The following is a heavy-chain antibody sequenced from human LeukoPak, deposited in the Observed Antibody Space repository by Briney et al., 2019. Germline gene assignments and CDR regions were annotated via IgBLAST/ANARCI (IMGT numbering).Heavy chain of an antibody. CDR3: ARHRRHRVYYDSSGYYHDGFDI. Sequence: ASVKVSCKASGYTFTSYGISWVRQAPGQGLEWMGWISAYNGNTNYALKLQDRVFMTTDTSTSTAYMELRSLRSDDTAVYYCARHRRHRVYYDSSGYYHDGFDIWGQGTMVTVSS. CDR2: ISAYNGNT. J-gene: IGHJ3*02. V-gene: IGHV1-18*01. CDR1: GYTFTSYG. D-gene: IGHD3-22*01.